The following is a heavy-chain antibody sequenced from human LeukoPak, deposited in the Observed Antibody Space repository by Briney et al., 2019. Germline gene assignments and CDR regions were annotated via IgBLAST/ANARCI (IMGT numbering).Heavy chain of an antibody. CDR1: GYTFTGYY. V-gene: IGHV1-2*02. J-gene: IGHJ3*02. Sequence: ASVKVSCKASGYTFTGYYMHWVRQAPGQGLEWMGWINPNSGGTNYAQKFQGRVTMTRDTSISTAYMELSRLRSDDTAVYYCARDRAHTVTTSNDAFDIWGQGTMVTVSS. CDR2: INPNSGGT. D-gene: IGHD4-11*01. CDR3: ARDRAHTVTTSNDAFDI.